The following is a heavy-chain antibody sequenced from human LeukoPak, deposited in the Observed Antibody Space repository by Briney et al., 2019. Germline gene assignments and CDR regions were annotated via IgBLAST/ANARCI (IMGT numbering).Heavy chain of an antibody. Sequence: GGSLRLSCAASGFTFSSYGMHWVRQAPGKGLEWVAVISYDGSNKYYADSMKGRFTISRDNSKNTLYLQMNSLRAEDTAVYYCAKELDYGDGNDAFDIWGQGTMVTVSS. D-gene: IGHD4-17*01. V-gene: IGHV3-30*18. J-gene: IGHJ3*02. CDR3: AKELDYGDGNDAFDI. CDR1: GFTFSSYG. CDR2: ISYDGSNK.